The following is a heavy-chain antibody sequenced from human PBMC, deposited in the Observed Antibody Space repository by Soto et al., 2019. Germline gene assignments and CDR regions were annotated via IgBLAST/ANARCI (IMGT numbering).Heavy chain of an antibody. D-gene: IGHD3-10*01. CDR3: ARIPYHNSSTISAH. CDR1: GVNGVDNC. V-gene: IGHV3-53*01. J-gene: IGHJ4*02. Sequence: RLRCAAAGVNGVDNCGSRVLQDAGRGLEWVSVIYAGSITFYADSVKGRFTISRDSSKNSLYLEMNSLRAEDTAFYYCARIPYHNSSTISAHWGQGTLVTGSP. CDR2: IYAGSIT.